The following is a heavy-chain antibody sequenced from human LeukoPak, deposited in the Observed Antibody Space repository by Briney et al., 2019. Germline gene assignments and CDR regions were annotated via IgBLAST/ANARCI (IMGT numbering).Heavy chain of an antibody. CDR1: GFTFTTYW. J-gene: IGHJ4*02. CDR2: INQDVTEK. Sequence: GGSLRLSCAASGFTFTTYWMSWVRQLPGKGLEWVANINQDVTEKYYVDSVKGRFTISRDNAKNSLDLQMNSLRVEDTAIYYCVKVAKYYYGSETYYFFEHWGQGTPVTASS. V-gene: IGHV3-7*01. D-gene: IGHD3-10*01. CDR3: VKVAKYYYGSETYYFFEH.